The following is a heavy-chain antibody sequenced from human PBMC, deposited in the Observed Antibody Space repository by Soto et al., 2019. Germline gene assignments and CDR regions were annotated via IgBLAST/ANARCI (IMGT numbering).Heavy chain of an antibody. V-gene: IGHV4-59*01. Sequence: QVQLQESGPGLVKPSETLSLTCTVAGGYISSYYWSWIRQPPGKGLEWIGYIYSGGRTTYDPSLMSRVTMSVDTSKIQFSMNLSSVTAAVTAVYYCAREGDSCSWYGWGAFDIWGQGTMVTVSS. J-gene: IGHJ3*02. CDR3: AREGDSCSWYGWGAFDI. CDR2: IYSGGRT. CDR1: GGYISSYY. D-gene: IGHD6-13*01.